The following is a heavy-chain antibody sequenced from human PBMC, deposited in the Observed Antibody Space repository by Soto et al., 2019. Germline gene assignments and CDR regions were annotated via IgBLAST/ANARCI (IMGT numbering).Heavy chain of an antibody. Sequence: SESLSLTGSVSVGSISSGSYFGAWIRQPPGKGLELIGSVYHIGSTYYNPSLKSRLSISVDRSKDQFSLRLNSVTAADTAVYYCARQPGGSLEWLADSAVYGMDVCRPGNTVIVSS. CDR3: ARQPGGSLEWLADSAVYGMDV. CDR1: VGSISSGSYF. CDR2: VYHIGST. J-gene: IGHJ6*02. D-gene: IGHD3-3*01. V-gene: IGHV4-39*01.